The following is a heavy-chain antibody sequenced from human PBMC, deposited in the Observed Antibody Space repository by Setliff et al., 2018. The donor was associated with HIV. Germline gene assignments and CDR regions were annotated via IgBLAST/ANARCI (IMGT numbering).Heavy chain of an antibody. V-gene: IGHV4-39*07. CDR2: VCYSRSS. Sequence: NPSETLSLTCTVSGGSVSSSSSYWGWIRQPPGKGLEWIGNVCYSRSSYYNPSLKSRVTISVDTSKNQFSLKLSSVTAADTAVYYCARDQRYCTNALCPEALDVWGKGTTVTVSS. J-gene: IGHJ6*04. CDR1: GGSVSSSSSY. CDR3: ARDQRYCTNALCPEALDV. D-gene: IGHD2-8*01.